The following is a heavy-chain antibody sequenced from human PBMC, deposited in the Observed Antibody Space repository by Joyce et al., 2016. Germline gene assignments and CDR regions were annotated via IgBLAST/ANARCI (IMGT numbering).Heavy chain of an antibody. CDR1: GLTLSNYG. V-gene: IGHV3-30*18. CDR3: AKILTATYSSGWFLDY. J-gene: IGHJ4*02. D-gene: IGHD6-25*01. CDR2: ISDDGIYK. Sequence: QVQLVESGGGVVQPGRSLRLSCAASGLTLSNYGVHWVRQATGKWLEWVAVISDDGIYKYYADSVKGRFTISRDNSKNTVFLEMNSLRTEDTAVYYCAKILTATYSSGWFLDYWGQGTLVTVSS.